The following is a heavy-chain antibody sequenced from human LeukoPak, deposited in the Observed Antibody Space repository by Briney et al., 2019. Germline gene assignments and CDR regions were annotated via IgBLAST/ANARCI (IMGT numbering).Heavy chain of an antibody. J-gene: IGHJ4*02. CDR1: GFTFSSYG. Sequence: GGTLRLSCAASGFTFSSYGMSWVRQAPGKGLEWVSAISGSGGSTYYADSVKGRFTISRDNSKSTLYLQMNSLRAEDTAVYYCAKFLTGYKVFDYWGQGTLVTVSS. D-gene: IGHD3-9*01. V-gene: IGHV3-23*01. CDR2: ISGSGGST. CDR3: AKFLTGYKVFDY.